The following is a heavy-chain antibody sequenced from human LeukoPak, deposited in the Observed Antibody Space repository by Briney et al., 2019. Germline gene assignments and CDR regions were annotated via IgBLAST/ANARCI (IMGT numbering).Heavy chain of an antibody. CDR1: GFTFSTYN. V-gene: IGHV3-21*01. J-gene: IGHJ4*02. D-gene: IGHD5-12*01. CDR2: ISSGSGYI. CDR3: ARSPYPTIQYPSDY. Sequence: PGGSLRLSCAASGFTFSTYNMNWVRQAPGKGLEWVSSISSGSGYIYYADSVKGRFTISRDNTKNSLFLQMNSLRAEDTAVYYCARSPYPTIQYPSDYWGQGTPVTVSS.